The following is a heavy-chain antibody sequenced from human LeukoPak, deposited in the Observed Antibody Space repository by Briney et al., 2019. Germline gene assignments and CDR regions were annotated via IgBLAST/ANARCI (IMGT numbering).Heavy chain of an antibody. CDR1: GGSISSYY. Sequence: PSQTLSLTCTVSGGSISSYYWSWIRQPAGKGLEWIGRIYTSGSTNYNPSLKSRVTMSVDTSKNQFSLKLSSVTAADTAVYYCASEPLYSSSSRSFDYWGQGTLVTVSS. D-gene: IGHD6-6*01. J-gene: IGHJ4*02. CDR3: ASEPLYSSSSRSFDY. V-gene: IGHV4-4*07. CDR2: IYTSGST.